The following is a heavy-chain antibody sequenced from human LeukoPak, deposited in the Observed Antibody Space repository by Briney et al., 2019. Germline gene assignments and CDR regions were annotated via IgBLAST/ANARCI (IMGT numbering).Heavy chain of an antibody. J-gene: IGHJ3*02. CDR3: ARVYCSGGDCYSAFDI. CDR2: IKQDGSEK. V-gene: IGHV3-7*04. Sequence: PGGSLRLSCAASGFTFSNYWMSWVRPAPGKGLEWVANIKQDGSEKYYLDSVKGRFIISRDNAENSLYLQMNSLRAEDTAVYYCARVYCSGGDCYSAFDIWGQGTMVTVSS. D-gene: IGHD2-15*01. CDR1: GFTFSNYW.